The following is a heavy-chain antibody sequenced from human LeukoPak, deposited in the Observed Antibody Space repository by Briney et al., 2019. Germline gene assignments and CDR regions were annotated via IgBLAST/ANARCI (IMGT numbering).Heavy chain of an antibody. CDR2: ITTSDGNT. D-gene: IGHD7-27*01. Sequence: GGSLRLSCAASGFTFSSYTMSWVRQAPGEGLEWVSTITTSDGNTYYADSVKGRFTVSRDNSKNTLYLQMNSLRAEDTAVYYCAKDGGLWVSAHWGDSWGRGTLVTVSS. J-gene: IGHJ4*02. CDR1: GFTFSSYT. CDR3: AKDGGLWVSAHWGDS. V-gene: IGHV3-23*01.